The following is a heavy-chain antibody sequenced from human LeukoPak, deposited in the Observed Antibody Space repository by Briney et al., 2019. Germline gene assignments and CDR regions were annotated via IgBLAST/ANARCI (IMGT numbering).Heavy chain of an antibody. J-gene: IGHJ6*02. D-gene: IGHD4-23*01. CDR2: ISYDGSNK. V-gene: IGHV3-30-3*01. Sequence: PGGSLRLSCAASGFTFSSYAMHWVRQAPGKGLEWVAVISYDGSNKYYADSVKGRFTISRDNSKNTLYLQMNSLRAEDTAVYYCARIYNDYGGNDYYYGMDVWGQGTTVTVSS. CDR1: GFTFSSYA. CDR3: ARIYNDYGGNDYYYGMDV.